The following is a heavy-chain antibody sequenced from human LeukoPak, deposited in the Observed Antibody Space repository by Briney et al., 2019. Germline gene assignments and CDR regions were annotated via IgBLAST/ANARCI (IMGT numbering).Heavy chain of an antibody. CDR3: AKDRGVVVPAAILDDY. CDR1: GFTFSSYG. CDR2: IRYDGSNK. V-gene: IGHV3-30*02. J-gene: IGHJ4*02. D-gene: IGHD2-2*02. Sequence: GGSLGLSCAASGFTFSSYGMHWVRQAPGKGLEWVAFIRYDGSNKYYADSVKGRFTISRDNSKNTLYLQMNSLRAEDTAVYYCAKDRGVVVPAAILDDYWGQGTLVTVSS.